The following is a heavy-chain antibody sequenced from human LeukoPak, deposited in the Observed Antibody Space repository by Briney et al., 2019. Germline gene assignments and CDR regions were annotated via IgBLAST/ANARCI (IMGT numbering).Heavy chain of an antibody. V-gene: IGHV4-34*01. CDR1: GGSFSGYY. CDR3: ARATTIVVVPNRTRDFDY. Sequence: ASETLSLTCAVYGGSFSGYYWSWIRQPPGKGLEWIGEINHSRSTNYNPSLKSRVTISVDTSKNQFSLKLSSVTAADTAVYYCARATTIVVVPNRTRDFDYWGQGTLVTVSS. J-gene: IGHJ4*02. CDR2: INHSRST. D-gene: IGHD3-22*01.